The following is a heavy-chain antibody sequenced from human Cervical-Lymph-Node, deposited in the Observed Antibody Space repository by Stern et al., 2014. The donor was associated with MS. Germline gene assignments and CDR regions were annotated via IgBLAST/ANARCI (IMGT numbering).Heavy chain of an antibody. Sequence: QLQLQESGPGLVKPSQSLSLTCNFSGGSISSGDSYWGWIRQPPGKGLEWIGNIYHSGLICYNPSLKSRLTISIDTSKNQFSLKVRSVTAADTAVYYCARSLTMVQGSHNWFDPWGQGTLVTVSS. V-gene: IGHV4-30-4*01. CDR2: IYHSGLI. D-gene: IGHD3-10*01. CDR1: GGSISSGDSY. CDR3: ARSLTMVQGSHNWFDP. J-gene: IGHJ5*02.